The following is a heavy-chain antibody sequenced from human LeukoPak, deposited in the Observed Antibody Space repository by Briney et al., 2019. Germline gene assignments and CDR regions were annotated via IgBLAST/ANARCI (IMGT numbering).Heavy chain of an antibody. CDR1: GGSFSGYY. CDR2: INHSGST. V-gene: IGHV4-34*01. CDR3: ASTSYYDILTGYSTRNWFDP. J-gene: IGHJ5*02. D-gene: IGHD3-9*01. Sequence: PSETLSLTCAVYGGSFSGYYWSWIRQPPGKGLEWIGEINHSGSTNYNPSLKSRVTISVDTSKKQFSLKLSSVTAADTAVYYCASTSYYDILTGYSTRNWFDPWGQGTLVTVSS.